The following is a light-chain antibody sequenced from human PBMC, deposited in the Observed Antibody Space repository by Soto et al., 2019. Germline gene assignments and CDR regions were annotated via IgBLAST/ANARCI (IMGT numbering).Light chain of an antibody. CDR3: QQYGSPPIT. CDR1: QSVSSTY. J-gene: IGKJ5*01. V-gene: IGKV3-20*01. CDR2: GTS. Sequence: EVVLTQSPATLSLSPGERATLSCRASQSVSSTYLAWYQQQPGQAPRLLMSGTSNRATGTTDRFSGSGSGTDFTLTISRLEPEDFAVYYCQQYGSPPITFGQGTRLESK.